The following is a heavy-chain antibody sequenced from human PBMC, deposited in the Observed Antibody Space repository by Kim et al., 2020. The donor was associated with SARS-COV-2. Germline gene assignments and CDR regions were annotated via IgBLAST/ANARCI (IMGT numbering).Heavy chain of an antibody. J-gene: IGHJ2*01. CDR3: ARDHREGLQYTANSCFEL. Sequence: SETLSLTCTVSGGSISSYYWSWIRQPPGKGLEWIGYIYYSGSTNYNPSLKSRVTISVDTSKNQFTLKLSSVTAADTAVYYCARDHREGLQYTANSCFELCGRGALVSASS. D-gene: IGHD3-3*01. CDR2: IYYSGST. V-gene: IGHV4-59*01. CDR1: GGSISSYY.